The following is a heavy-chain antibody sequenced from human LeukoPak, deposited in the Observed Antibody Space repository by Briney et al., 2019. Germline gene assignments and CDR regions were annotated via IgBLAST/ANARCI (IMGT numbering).Heavy chain of an antibody. CDR2: IYYSGST. Sequence: SETLSLTCTVSGGSISSGDYYWCWIRQPPGKGLEWIGYIYYSGSTYYNPSLKSRVTISVDTSKNQFSLKLSSVTAADTAVYYCARDIYGDSQFDYWGQGTLVTVSS. V-gene: IGHV4-30-4*01. J-gene: IGHJ4*02. D-gene: IGHD4-17*01. CDR3: ARDIYGDSQFDY. CDR1: GGSISSGDYY.